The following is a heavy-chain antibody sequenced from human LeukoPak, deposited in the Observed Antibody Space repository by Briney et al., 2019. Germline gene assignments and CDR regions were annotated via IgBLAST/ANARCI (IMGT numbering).Heavy chain of an antibody. J-gene: IGHJ3*02. CDR2: ISSSSSYI. V-gene: IGHV3-21*01. Sequence: PGGSLRLSCAASGFTFSSYSMNWVRQAPGKGLEWVSSISSSSSYIYYADSVKGRFTISRDNAKNSLYLQMNSLRAEDTAVYYCARSTFLIKDTAMVASGGVAFDIWGQGTMVTVSS. CDR1: GFTFSSYS. D-gene: IGHD5-18*01. CDR3: ARSTFLIKDTAMVASGGVAFDI.